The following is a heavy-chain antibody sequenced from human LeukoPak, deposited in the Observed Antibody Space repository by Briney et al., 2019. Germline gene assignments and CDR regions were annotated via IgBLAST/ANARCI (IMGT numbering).Heavy chain of an antibody. CDR1: GFTFSNYA. Sequence: GGSLRLSCAASGFTFSNYAIHWVRQAPGRGLEWVAAISYDGNSQHYGAPVKGRFTISRDNSKNTVYLQINALRTDDAAIYYCAKPYPTLTTSAVLDNWGQGTLVTVSS. V-gene: IGHV3-30*18. CDR2: ISYDGNSQ. J-gene: IGHJ4*02. D-gene: IGHD1-1*01. CDR3: AKPYPTLTTSAVLDN.